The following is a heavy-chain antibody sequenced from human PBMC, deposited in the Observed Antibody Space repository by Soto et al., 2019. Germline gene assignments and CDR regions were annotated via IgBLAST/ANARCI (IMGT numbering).Heavy chain of an antibody. J-gene: IGHJ5*02. CDR3: ARHGSVSYYDILTGPTGNWFDP. CDR2: IYYSGST. CDR1: GGSISSISYY. D-gene: IGHD3-9*01. Sequence: LSLTCTVSGGSISSISYYWGWIRQPPGKGLEWIGSIYYSGSTYYNPSLKSRVTISVDTSKNQFSLKLSSVTAADTAVYYCARHGSVSYYDILTGPTGNWFDPWGQGTLVTVSS. V-gene: IGHV4-39*01.